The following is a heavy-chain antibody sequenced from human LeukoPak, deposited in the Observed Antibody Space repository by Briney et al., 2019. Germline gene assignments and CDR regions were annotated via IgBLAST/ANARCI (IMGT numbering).Heavy chain of an antibody. Sequence: ASVKVSCKASGYTFTSYGISWVRQAPGQGLEWMGWISAYNGNTNYAQKLQGRVTMTTDTSTSTAYMELRRLRSDDTAVYYCARTYYYDSSGYYSDAFDIWGQGTMVAVSS. D-gene: IGHD3-22*01. CDR1: GYTFTSYG. CDR3: ARTYYYDSSGYYSDAFDI. V-gene: IGHV1-18*01. CDR2: ISAYNGNT. J-gene: IGHJ3*02.